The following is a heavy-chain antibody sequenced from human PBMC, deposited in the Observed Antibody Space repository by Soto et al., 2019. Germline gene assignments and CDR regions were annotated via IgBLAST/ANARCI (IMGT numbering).Heavy chain of an antibody. CDR2: IYYSGST. CDR3: ARAYALSGRRLNWFDP. D-gene: IGHD1-26*01. Sequence: PSETLSLTCTVSGGSISSGVYYWSWIRQHPGKGLEWIGYIYYSGSTYYNPSLKSRVTISVDTSKNQFSLKLSSVTAADTAVYYCARAYALSGRRLNWFDPWGQGTLVTVSS. CDR1: GGSISSGVYY. J-gene: IGHJ5*02. V-gene: IGHV4-31*03.